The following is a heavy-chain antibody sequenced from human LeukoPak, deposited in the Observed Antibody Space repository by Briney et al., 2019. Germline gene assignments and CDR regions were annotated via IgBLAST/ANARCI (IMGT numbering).Heavy chain of an antibody. CDR1: GGTFSNYA. J-gene: IGHJ4*02. CDR2: ISYDGSNK. CDR3: ARDAEGIYDILARKGFDY. V-gene: IGHV3-30-3*01. D-gene: IGHD3-9*01. Sequence: HPGRSLRLSCAASGGTFSNYAMHWVRQAPGKGLEWVAVISYDGSNKYYADSVKGRFTISRDNSKNTLYLQMNSLRAEDTAVYYCARDAEGIYDILARKGFDYWGQGTLVTVSS.